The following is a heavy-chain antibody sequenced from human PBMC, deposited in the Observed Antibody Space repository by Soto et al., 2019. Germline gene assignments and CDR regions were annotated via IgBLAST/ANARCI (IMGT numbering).Heavy chain of an antibody. D-gene: IGHD1-1*01. CDR3: AKDKPGTTSFDY. J-gene: IGHJ4*02. CDR2: ISDRGDTT. V-gene: IGHV3-23*01. Sequence: VGSLRLSCAASGFTISSNAMYWVRQAPGKGLEWVSGISDRGDTTHYADSVKGRFTISRDTSKNTLYLQLNTLRADDTAIYYCAKDKPGTTSFDYWGQGTLVTVSS. CDR1: GFTISSNA.